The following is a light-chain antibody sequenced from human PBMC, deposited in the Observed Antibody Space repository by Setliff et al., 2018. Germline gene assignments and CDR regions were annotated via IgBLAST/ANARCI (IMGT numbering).Light chain of an antibody. CDR1: SSNIGAAYD. CDR3: QSYDSSLSVYV. J-gene: IGLJ1*01. Sequence: QSVLTQPPSVSGAPGQRVTISCTGSSSNIGAAYDVHWYQHLPGTAPKLLIFANSNRPSGVPDRFSGSKSGTSASLAITGLQAEDEADYYCQSYDSSLSVYVFGTGTKVTVL. V-gene: IGLV1-40*01. CDR2: ANS.